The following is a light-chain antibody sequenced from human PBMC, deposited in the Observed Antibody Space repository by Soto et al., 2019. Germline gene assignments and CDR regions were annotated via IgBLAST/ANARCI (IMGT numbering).Light chain of an antibody. J-gene: IGKJ4*01. Sequence: DIQMTQSPSSVSASVGDRVTITCRASQGMSSWLAWYQQKPGKAPKLLIYAASSVQSGVPSVFSGSGSGTDFTLTIRILQPDDFATYYYQQANSFPLTFGGGTNVEIK. CDR1: QGMSSW. CDR3: QQANSFPLT. CDR2: AAS. V-gene: IGKV1-12*01.